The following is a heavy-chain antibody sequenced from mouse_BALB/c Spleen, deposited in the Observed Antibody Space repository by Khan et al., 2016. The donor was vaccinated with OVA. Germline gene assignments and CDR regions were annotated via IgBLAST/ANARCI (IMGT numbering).Heavy chain of an antibody. V-gene: IGHV1S81*02. Sequence: QVQLKQSGAELVKAGASVKMSCKASGYTFTSYWMHWVKQRLVQGLEWFAETNPTNGRTYYNQKFKSKATLTVDQSSSTAYMLLSGPTVEDSAGYYCARSRKILATYFDYWGQGTTLTVSA. D-gene: IGHD1-1*01. CDR1: GYTFTSYW. CDR2: TNPTNGRT. J-gene: IGHJ2*01. CDR3: ARSRKILATYFDY.